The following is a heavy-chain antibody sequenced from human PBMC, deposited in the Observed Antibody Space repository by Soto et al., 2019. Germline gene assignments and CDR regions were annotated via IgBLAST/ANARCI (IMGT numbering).Heavy chain of an antibody. D-gene: IGHD3-10*01. CDR3: ARRNYYGSD. Sequence: EVHLVESGGGLVQPGGSLRLSCAASGFSVSSNYMYWVRQAPGKGLECVSLIYSGGSTDHADSVKDRFTISRDNSKNTLYLQMNILRAEDTAVYYCARRNYYGSDWGQGTLVTVSS. V-gene: IGHV3-66*04. CDR2: IYSGGST. J-gene: IGHJ4*02. CDR1: GFSVSSNY.